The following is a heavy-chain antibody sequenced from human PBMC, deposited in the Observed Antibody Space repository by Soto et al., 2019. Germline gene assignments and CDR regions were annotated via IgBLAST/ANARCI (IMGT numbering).Heavy chain of an antibody. CDR3: ARLWGYYNDY. CDR1: GCSISSYY. CDR2: IYYSGST. V-gene: IGHV4-59*08. D-gene: IGHD3-22*01. Sequence: SETLSLTCTFSGCSISSYYWSLIRQPPGKGLEWIGYIYYSGSTNYNPSLKSRVTISVDTSKNQFSLKLSSVTAADTAVYYCARLWGYYNDYWGQGTLVTVSS. J-gene: IGHJ4*02.